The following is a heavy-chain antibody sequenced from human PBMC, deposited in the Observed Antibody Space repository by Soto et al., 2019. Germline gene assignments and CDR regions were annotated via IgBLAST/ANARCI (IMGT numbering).Heavy chain of an antibody. CDR1: GFSLSTSGGG. D-gene: IGHD6-13*01. CDR3: EHRQAQKQLVSEWFDP. CDR2: IYWDDDK. J-gene: IGHJ5*02. V-gene: IGHV2-5*02. Sequence: QITLKESGPTLVKPTQTLTLTCTFSGFSLSTSGGGVGWIRQPPGKALEWLALIYWDDDKRYSPSLKNRLTIPKNTPKNQGVLTMTNMDPLDTATYYCEHRQAQKQLVSEWFDPWGQGTLVTVSS.